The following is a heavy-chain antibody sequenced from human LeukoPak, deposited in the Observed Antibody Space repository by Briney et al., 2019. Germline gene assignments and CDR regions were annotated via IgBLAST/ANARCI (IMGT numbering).Heavy chain of an antibody. CDR1: GGSISSGSYY. D-gene: IGHD3-3*01. CDR2: IYASGST. V-gene: IGHV4-61*02. CDR3: ARDLQGNYDFWSGYYSGFAFDI. J-gene: IGHJ3*02. Sequence: SETLSLTCTVSGGSISSGSYYWRWLRQPAGKGLEWIGRIYASGSTYYNPSLKSRVTISVDTSKNQFSLKLSSVTAADTAVYYCARDLQGNYDFWSGYYSGFAFDIWGQGTMVTVSS.